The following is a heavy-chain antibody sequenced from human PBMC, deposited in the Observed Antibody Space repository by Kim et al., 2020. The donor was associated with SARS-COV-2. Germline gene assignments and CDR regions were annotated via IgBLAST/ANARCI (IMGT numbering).Heavy chain of an antibody. J-gene: IGHJ4*02. CDR1: GGSISSYY. D-gene: IGHD1-26*01. V-gene: IGHV4-59*01. CDR3: ARGNSCLNYSDH. CDR2: IYYSGST. Sequence: SETLSLTCTVSGGSISSYYWSWIRLPPGKGLEWIGYIYYSGSTNYNPSLKSRVTISVDTSKNQFSLKLSSVTAADTAVYYCARGNSCLNYSDHWGQGILVTVSS.